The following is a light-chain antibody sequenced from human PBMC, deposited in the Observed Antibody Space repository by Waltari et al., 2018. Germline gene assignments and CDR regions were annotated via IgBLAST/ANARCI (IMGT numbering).Light chain of an antibody. CDR1: LGISCW. V-gene: IGKV1-12*01. CDR2: AAS. J-gene: IGKJ5*01. Sequence: DIQMHHSPSALSASVVDRVIITCRASLGISCWVAWYQQKPGKAPKLLIYAASSLKSGVPSRFSGSGAWTDLTLTSSSLQPEDFATYYCQQANSFPPTFVQGTRLEIK. CDR3: QQANSFPPT.